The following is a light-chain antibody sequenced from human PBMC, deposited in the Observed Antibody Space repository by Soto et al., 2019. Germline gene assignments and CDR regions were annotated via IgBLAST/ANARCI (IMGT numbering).Light chain of an antibody. J-gene: IGKJ1*01. CDR1: PSISRW. V-gene: IGKV1-5*01. CDR2: DTS. CDR3: QHYIT. Sequence: DIPMTQSPSTLSASVGASLTITCRASPSISRWLAWYPQKPGKAPRLLIYDTSNLESGVPSRFSGRGSGTEFTLNIHNLQPDDVATDDCQHYITFGRGTKVEL.